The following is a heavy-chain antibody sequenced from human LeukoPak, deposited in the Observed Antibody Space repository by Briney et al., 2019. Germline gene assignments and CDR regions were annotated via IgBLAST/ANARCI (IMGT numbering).Heavy chain of an antibody. CDR2: INTDGSST. J-gene: IGHJ4*02. D-gene: IGHD1-26*01. CDR3: AKDRIVGATGVGYLDY. CDR1: GFTFSSYW. V-gene: IGHV3-74*01. Sequence: GGSLRLSCAASGFTFSSYWMHWVRQAPGKGLVWVSRINTDGSSTSYADSVKGRFTISRDNSKNTLYLQMNSLIPEDTAVYYCAKDRIVGATGVGYLDYWGQGTLVTVSS.